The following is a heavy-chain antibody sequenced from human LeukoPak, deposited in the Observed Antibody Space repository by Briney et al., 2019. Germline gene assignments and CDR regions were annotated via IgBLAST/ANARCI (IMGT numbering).Heavy chain of an antibody. J-gene: IGHJ4*02. V-gene: IGHV3-48*01. CDR3: ARDRRNGWYFDY. CDR2: ISSRSSGL. Sequence: GGSLRLSCAASGFTFGTYSMNWVRQAPGKGLEWVSYISSRSSGLYYADSVKGRFTISRDNAENSLYLQMNSLRAEDTAVYYCARDRRNGWYFDYWGQGTLVTVSS. D-gene: IGHD6-19*01. CDR1: GFTFGTYS.